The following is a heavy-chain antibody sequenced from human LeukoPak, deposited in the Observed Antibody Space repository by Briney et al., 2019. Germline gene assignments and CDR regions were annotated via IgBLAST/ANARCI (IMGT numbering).Heavy chain of an antibody. D-gene: IGHD6-19*01. V-gene: IGHV1-46*01. CDR3: ARGGHGTSVAVAGTGDY. CDR1: GYTFTSYY. Sequence: GASVKVSCKASGYTFTSYYMHWVRQAPGQGLEWMGIIDPSGGSTIYAQKLQGRVTMTRDMSTSTVYMQLSSLRSEDTAVYYCARGGHGTSVAVAGTGDYWGQGTLVTVSS. CDR2: IDPSGGST. J-gene: IGHJ4*02.